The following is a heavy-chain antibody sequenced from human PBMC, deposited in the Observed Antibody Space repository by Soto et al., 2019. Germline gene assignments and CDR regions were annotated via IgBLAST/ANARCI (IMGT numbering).Heavy chain of an antibody. Sequence: QVQLVQSGAEVKKPGSSVKVSCKAPGGTFSSYAISWVRQAPGHELEWMGGIIPIFGTANYAQKFQGRVTITADESTSTGYMELSSLRSEDTAVYYCARSQGGSSSLDIYYYYYYGMDVWGQGTTVTVSS. CDR3: ARSQGGSSSLDIYYYYYYGMDV. J-gene: IGHJ6*02. V-gene: IGHV1-69*01. CDR2: IIPIFGTA. CDR1: GGTFSSYA. D-gene: IGHD2-15*01.